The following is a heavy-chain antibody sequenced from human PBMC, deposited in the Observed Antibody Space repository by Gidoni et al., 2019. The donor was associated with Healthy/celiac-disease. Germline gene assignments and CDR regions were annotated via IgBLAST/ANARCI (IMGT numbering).Heavy chain of an antibody. V-gene: IGHV1-2*02. J-gene: IGHJ4*02. D-gene: IGHD2-21*01. CDR2: INPNSGGT. Sequence: QVQLVQSGAEVKKPGASVKVSCKASGYTFTGYYMHWVRQAPGQGLEWMGWINPNSGGTNYAQKFQGRVTMTRDTSISTAYMELSRLRSDDTAVYYCARPKKTGYNCYYFDYWGQGTLVTVSS. CDR3: ARPKKTGYNCYYFDY. CDR1: GYTFTGYY.